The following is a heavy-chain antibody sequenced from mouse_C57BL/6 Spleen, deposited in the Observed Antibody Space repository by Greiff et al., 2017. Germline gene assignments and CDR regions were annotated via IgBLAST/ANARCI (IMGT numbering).Heavy chain of an antibody. V-gene: IGHV1-55*01. CDR1: GYTFTSYW. CDR3: ARELTGTSRGYFDV. D-gene: IGHD4-1*01. J-gene: IGHJ1*03. CDR2: IYPGSGST. Sequence: QVQLQQPGAELVKPGASVKMSCKASGYTFTSYWITWVKQRPGQGLEWIGDIYPGSGSTNYNEKFKSKATLTVDTSSSTAYMQLSSLTSEDSAVYYCARELTGTSRGYFDVWGTGTTVTVSS.